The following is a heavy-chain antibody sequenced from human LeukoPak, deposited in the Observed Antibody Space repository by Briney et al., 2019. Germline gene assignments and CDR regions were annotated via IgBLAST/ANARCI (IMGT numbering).Heavy chain of an antibody. Sequence: TGGSLRLSCAASGFTFSSYAMSWIRQAPGKGLEWVSAISGSGGSTYYADSVKGRFTIARDNSKNTLYLQMNSLRAEDTAVYYCAKDVAYSSSSVDYWGQGTLVTVSS. J-gene: IGHJ4*02. CDR2: ISGSGGST. D-gene: IGHD6-6*01. V-gene: IGHV3-23*01. CDR1: GFTFSSYA. CDR3: AKDVAYSSSSVDY.